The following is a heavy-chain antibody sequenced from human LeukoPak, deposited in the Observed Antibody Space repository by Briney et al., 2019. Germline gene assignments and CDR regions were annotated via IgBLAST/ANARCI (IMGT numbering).Heavy chain of an antibody. J-gene: IGHJ4*02. Sequence: SETLSLTCTVSGYSISSGYYWGWIRQPPGKGLEWIGSMYHSGSTYYNPSLKSRVSISIDTSKNQFSLKLSSVTAADTAVYYCVRRTGGSYPCLGCWGQG. CDR1: GYSISSGYY. V-gene: IGHV4-38-2*02. CDR3: VRRTGGSYPCLGC. CDR2: MYHSGST. D-gene: IGHD1-26*01.